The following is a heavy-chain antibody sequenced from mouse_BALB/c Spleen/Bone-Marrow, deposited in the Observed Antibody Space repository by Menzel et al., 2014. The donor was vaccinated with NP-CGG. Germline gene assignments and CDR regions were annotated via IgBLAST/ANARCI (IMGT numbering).Heavy chain of an antibody. V-gene: IGHV1S22*01. CDR3: TLRLRY. CDR1: GYTFTSYW. D-gene: IGHD3-1*01. CDR2: IYPGSGST. Sequence: LQQSGSELVRPGASVKLSCKASGYTFTSYWMHWVKQRPGQGLEWIGNIYPGSGSTNYDEKFKSKATLTVDTSSSTAYMQLSSLTSEDSAVYYCTLRLRYWGQGTTLTVSS. J-gene: IGHJ2*01.